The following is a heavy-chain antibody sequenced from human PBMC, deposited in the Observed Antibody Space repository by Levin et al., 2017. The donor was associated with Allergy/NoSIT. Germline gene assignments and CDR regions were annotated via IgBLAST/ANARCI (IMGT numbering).Heavy chain of an antibody. J-gene: IGHJ6*02. CDR2: IYSDGNT. Sequence: LSLTCAASGFTVSSNYMNWVRQAPGKGLEWVSVIYSDGNTYYADSVKGRFTVSRDNTKNTLSLQMNSLRAEDTAVYYCARSTGWLQNYYYGMDVWGQGTTVTVSS. CDR3: ARSTGWLQNYYYGMDV. D-gene: IGHD5-24*01. CDR1: GFTVSSNY. V-gene: IGHV3-66*01.